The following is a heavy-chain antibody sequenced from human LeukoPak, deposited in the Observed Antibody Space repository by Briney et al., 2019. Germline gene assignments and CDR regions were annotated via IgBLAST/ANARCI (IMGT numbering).Heavy chain of an antibody. CDR1: GGSIRSSSSY. V-gene: IGHV4-39*07. CDR3: ARDYYYNSGGYYPDY. J-gene: IGHJ4*02. CDR2: IYYSGSN. D-gene: IGHD3-22*01. Sequence: PSETLSLTCTVSGGSIRSSSSYWGWIRQPPGKGLEWLGSIYYSGSNYYNPSLKSRVTISVDTSKNQFSLKLSSVTAADTAVYYCARDYYYNSGGYYPDYWGQGTLVTVSS.